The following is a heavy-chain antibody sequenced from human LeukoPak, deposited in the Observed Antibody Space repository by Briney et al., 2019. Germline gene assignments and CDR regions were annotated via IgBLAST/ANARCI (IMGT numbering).Heavy chain of an antibody. D-gene: IGHD3-3*01. V-gene: IGHV4-4*07. CDR1: GGSISSYY. J-gene: IGHJ3*02. Sequence: SETLSLTCTVSGGSISSYYWSWIRQPAGKGLEWIGRIYTSGSTNYNPSLKSRVTMSVDTSKNQFSLKLSSVTAADTAVYYCARDRDFWSGSDDAFDIWGQGTMVTVSS. CDR2: IYTSGST. CDR3: ARDRDFWSGSDDAFDI.